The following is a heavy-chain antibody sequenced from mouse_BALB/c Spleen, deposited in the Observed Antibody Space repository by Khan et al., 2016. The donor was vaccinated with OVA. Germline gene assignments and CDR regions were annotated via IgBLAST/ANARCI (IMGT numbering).Heavy chain of an antibody. CDR2: INTYTREP. V-gene: IGHV9-3-1*01. Sequence: QIQLVQSGPELKKPGETVKISCKASGYTFTNYVMNWVKQSPGKGLKWMGWINTYTREPTYADDFKGRLAFSLETSASPAYLQINSHKNEDTATYFCARFHGEYWGQDTNLTVSS. CDR1: GYTFTNYV. CDR3: ARFHGEY. J-gene: IGHJ2*01.